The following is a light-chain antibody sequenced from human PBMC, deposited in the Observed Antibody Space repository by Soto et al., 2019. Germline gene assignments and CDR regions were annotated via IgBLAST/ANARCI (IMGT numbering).Light chain of an antibody. Sequence: EIVLTQSPGTLSLSPGERATLSCRASQSLSSTYLAWYLHKPGQAPRLLIYGASSRATGTPDRFSGSGSGTAFSLTISRLEPEDFAVYYCQQYSNSLITFGQGTRLEIK. J-gene: IGKJ5*01. CDR2: GAS. CDR1: QSLSSTY. CDR3: QQYSNSLIT. V-gene: IGKV3-20*01.